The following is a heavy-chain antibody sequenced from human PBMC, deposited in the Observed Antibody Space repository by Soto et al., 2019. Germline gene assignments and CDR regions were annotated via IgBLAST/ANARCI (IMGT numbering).Heavy chain of an antibody. V-gene: IGHV1-69*01. CDR1: GGTFSSYA. CDR3: AREAAATTVTNWYFDL. J-gene: IGHJ2*01. D-gene: IGHD4-17*01. CDR2: SIPIFGTA. Sequence: QVQLVQSGAEVKKPGSSVKVSCKASGGTFSSYAISWVRQAPGQGLEWMGGSIPIFGTANYAQKFQGRVTITADESTSTAYMELSSLRSEDTAVYYCAREAAATTVTNWYFDLWGRGTLVTVSS.